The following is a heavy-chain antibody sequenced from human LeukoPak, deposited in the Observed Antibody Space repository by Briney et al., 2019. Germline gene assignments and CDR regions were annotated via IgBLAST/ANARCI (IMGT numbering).Heavy chain of an antibody. CDR2: ISVRAGNI. D-gene: IGHD3-22*01. CDR3: AKDFPHYYEVPHGMDV. J-gene: IGHJ6*02. V-gene: IGHV3-48*03. CDR1: GFGFGQYE. Sequence: HPGGSLRLSCAASGFGFGQYEMNWVRQAPGKGLEWLAYISVRAGNIYYGDSAEGRFTISRDDAKNSLYLQMNGLRVEDTAIYYCAKDFPHYYEVPHGMDVWGQGTTVTV.